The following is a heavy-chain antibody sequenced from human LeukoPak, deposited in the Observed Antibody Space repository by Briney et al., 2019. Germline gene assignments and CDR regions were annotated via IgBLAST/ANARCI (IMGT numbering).Heavy chain of an antibody. D-gene: IGHD3-10*01. CDR1: GYSFTNYW. Sequence: PGESLKISCKGSGYSFTNYWIGWVRQMPGKGLEWMGIIYPDDSDTKYSPSFQGQVTISADKSPSTASLQWSSLKASDTAMYYCARRPGLTRGFDLWGQGTMVTVSS. V-gene: IGHV5-51*01. J-gene: IGHJ3*01. CDR3: ARRPGLTRGFDL. CDR2: IYPDDSDT.